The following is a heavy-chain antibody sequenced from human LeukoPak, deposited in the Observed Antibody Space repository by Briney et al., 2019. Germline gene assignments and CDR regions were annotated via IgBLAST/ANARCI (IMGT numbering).Heavy chain of an antibody. CDR2: IIPIFGTA. D-gene: IGHD6-19*01. CDR3: AREGHTSSRGWFVP. J-gene: IGHJ5*02. V-gene: IGHV1-69*13. Sequence: ASVKVSCKASGGTFSSYAISWVRQAPGQGFEWMGGIIPIFGTANYAQKFQGRVTITADESTSTAYMELSSLRSDDAAVYYCAREGHTSSRGWFVPWGQGTLVTVSS. CDR1: GGTFSSYA.